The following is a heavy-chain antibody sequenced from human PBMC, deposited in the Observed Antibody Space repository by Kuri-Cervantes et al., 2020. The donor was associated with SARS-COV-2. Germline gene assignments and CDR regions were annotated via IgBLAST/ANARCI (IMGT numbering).Heavy chain of an antibody. J-gene: IGHJ4*02. CDR1: GFTFSSYE. D-gene: IGHD5-18*01. Sequence: GESLKISCAASGFTFSSYEMNWVRQAPGKGLEWVSYISSSGSTIYYADSVKGRFTISRDNAKNSLYLQMNSLRAEDTAVYYCARDCPFVDTAMWSYWGQGTLVTVSS. CDR2: ISSSGSTI. CDR3: ARDCPFVDTAMWSY. V-gene: IGHV3-48*03.